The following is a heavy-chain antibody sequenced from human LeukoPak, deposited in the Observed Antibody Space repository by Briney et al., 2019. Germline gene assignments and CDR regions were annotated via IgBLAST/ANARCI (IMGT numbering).Heavy chain of an antibody. J-gene: IGHJ6*02. D-gene: IGHD2-15*01. V-gene: IGHV1-58*02. Sequence: SVKVSCKASGFTFTSSAMQWVRQARGQRLEWIGWIVVGSGNTNYAQKFQERVTITRDMSTSTAYMEPSSLRSEDTAVYYCAATAGYCSGGSCYSPENYYYYGMDVWGQGTTVTVSS. CDR3: AATAGYCSGGSCYSPENYYYYGMDV. CDR2: IVVGSGNT. CDR1: GFTFTSSA.